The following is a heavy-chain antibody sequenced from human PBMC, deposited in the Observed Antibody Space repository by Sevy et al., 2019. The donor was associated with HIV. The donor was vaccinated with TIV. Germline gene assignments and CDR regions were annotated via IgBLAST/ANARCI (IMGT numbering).Heavy chain of an antibody. CDR3: ARMNYSASAPGSWFDP. CDR1: GGSISSYY. D-gene: IGHD1-26*01. J-gene: IGHJ5*02. Sequence: SETLSLTCTVSGGSISSYYWSWIRQPPGKGLEWIAYMYYSGITNYSPSLKSRHPISIDTSKNHFSLKLRSVTAADTAVYYCARMNYSASAPGSWFDPWGQGTLVTVSS. CDR2: MYYSGIT. V-gene: IGHV4-59*01.